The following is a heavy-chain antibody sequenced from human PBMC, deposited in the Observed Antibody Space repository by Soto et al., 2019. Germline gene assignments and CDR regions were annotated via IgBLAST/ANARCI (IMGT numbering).Heavy chain of an antibody. V-gene: IGHV3-53*01. D-gene: IGHD2-2*01. Sequence: PGGSLRLSCAASGSTVSNTYMTWVRQPPGKGLECVSVIYTAGGTNYADSVKGRCIISRDNSKNTLYLQMNSLRAEDTAVYYCARALPVAKGGFDPWGQGTLVTVSS. CDR1: GSTVSNTY. CDR2: IYTAGGT. CDR3: ARALPVAKGGFDP. J-gene: IGHJ5*02.